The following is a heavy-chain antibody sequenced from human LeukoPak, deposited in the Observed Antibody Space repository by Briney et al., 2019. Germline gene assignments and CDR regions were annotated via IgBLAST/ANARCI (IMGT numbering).Heavy chain of an antibody. CDR1: GDSISSYY. J-gene: IGHJ4*02. D-gene: IGHD2-15*01. CDR2: IYYNGNT. V-gene: IGHV4-59*13. CDR3: ARELKGEDKGFDF. Sequence: PSETLSLTCTVSGDSISSYYWSWIRQPPGKGLEWIGYIYYNGNTNNNPSLKSPVTISIDTSKNQISLKLSSVTAADTAVYYCARELKGEDKGFDFWGQGTPVTVSS.